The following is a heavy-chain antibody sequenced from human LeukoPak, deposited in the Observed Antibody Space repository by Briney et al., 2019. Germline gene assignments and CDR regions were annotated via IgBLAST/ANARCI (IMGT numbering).Heavy chain of an antibody. Sequence: SETLSLTCTVSGGSISSRPYYWGWVRQPPGKGLEWIGTTSYSGSTYYNPSLKSRVTISVDTSKNQFSLKLSSVTAADTAVYYCAKIKDYDFWSGPMTTFDYWGQGTLVTVSS. V-gene: IGHV4-39*07. D-gene: IGHD3-3*01. CDR3: AKIKDYDFWSGPMTTFDY. CDR2: TSYSGST. J-gene: IGHJ4*02. CDR1: GGSISSRPYY.